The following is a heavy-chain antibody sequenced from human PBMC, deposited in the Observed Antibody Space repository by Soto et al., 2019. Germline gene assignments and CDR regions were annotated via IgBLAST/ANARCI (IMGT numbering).Heavy chain of an antibody. CDR1: GFTFSSYW. Sequence: EVKLVESGGGLVQPGESLRLYCAASGFTFSSYWMHWVRQDPGKGLVWVSRINSDGSSTSYADAVKGRFTISRDNAKNTLYLQRNRLRAEDTAVDYCARVREGDPYLDYGGQGNLV. CDR2: INSDGSST. V-gene: IGHV3-74*01. J-gene: IGHJ4*02. CDR3: ARVREGDPYLDY. D-gene: IGHD2-21*02.